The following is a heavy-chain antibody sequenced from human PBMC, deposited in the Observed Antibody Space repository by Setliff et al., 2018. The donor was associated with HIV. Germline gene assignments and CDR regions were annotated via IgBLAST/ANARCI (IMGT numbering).Heavy chain of an antibody. Sequence: GGSLRLSCAASGFTFSDYYMSWIRQAPGKGLEWISYISDSGTAIYYADSVKGRFIISRDNAKNSLYLQMNSLRAEDTAVYYCARDLLAAKATFDVWGHGTMVTVSS. D-gene: IGHD6-25*01. CDR1: GFTFSDYY. CDR2: ISDSGTAI. J-gene: IGHJ3*01. V-gene: IGHV3-11*04. CDR3: ARDLLAAKATFDV.